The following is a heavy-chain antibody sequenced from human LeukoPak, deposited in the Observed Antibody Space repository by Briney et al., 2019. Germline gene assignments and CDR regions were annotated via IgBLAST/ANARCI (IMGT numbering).Heavy chain of an antibody. CDR1: GYTFTGYY. J-gene: IGHJ6*03. CDR2: INPNSGGT. V-gene: IGHV1-2*02. CDR3: ARRTYNWNYISRSGGYMDV. Sequence: ASVKVSCKASGYTFTGYYMHWVRQAPGQGLEWMGWINPNSGGTNYAQKFQGRVTMTRDTSISTAYMELSRLRSDDTAVYYCARRTYNWNYISRSGGYMDVWGKGTTVTVSS. D-gene: IGHD1-7*01.